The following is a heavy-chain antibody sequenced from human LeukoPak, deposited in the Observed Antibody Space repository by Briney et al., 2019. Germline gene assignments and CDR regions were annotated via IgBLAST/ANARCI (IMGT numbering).Heavy chain of an antibody. CDR1: GGSISSYY. V-gene: IGHV4-59*01. CDR2: IYYSGST. Sequence: SETLSLTCAVSGGSISSYYWSWIRQPPGKGLEWIGYIYYSGSTNYNPSLKSRVTISVDTSKNQFSLKLSSVTAADTAVYYCAREGYSSGWPDYWGQGTLVTVSS. J-gene: IGHJ4*02. CDR3: AREGYSSGWPDY. D-gene: IGHD6-19*01.